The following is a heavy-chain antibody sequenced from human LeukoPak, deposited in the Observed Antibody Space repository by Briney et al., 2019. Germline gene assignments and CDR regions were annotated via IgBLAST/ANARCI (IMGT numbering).Heavy chain of an antibody. CDR1: GFIFSDYS. Sequence: PGGSLRLSCAASGFIFSDYSMNWVRQAPGKGLEWVANIKQDGSEKYYVDSVKGRFTISRDNAKNSLYLQMNSLRAEDTAVYYCARLQYSFLYGSGSYGVDYWGQGTLVTVSS. CDR2: IKQDGSEK. CDR3: ARLQYSFLYGSGSYGVDY. D-gene: IGHD3-10*01. J-gene: IGHJ4*02. V-gene: IGHV3-7*01.